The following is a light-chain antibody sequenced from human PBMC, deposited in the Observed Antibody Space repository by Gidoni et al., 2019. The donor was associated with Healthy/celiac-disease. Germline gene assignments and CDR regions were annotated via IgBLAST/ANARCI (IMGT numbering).Light chain of an antibody. V-gene: IGLV2-11*01. CDR3: CSYAGSYTV. Sequence: QSALTQPRSVSGSPGQSVTISCTGTSSDVGGYNYVSWYQQHPGKAPHLMIYDVSKRPSGVPDRFSGSKSGNTASLTISGLQAEDEADYYCCSYAGSYTVFGGGTKLTVL. CDR1: SSDVGGYNY. CDR2: DVS. J-gene: IGLJ2*01.